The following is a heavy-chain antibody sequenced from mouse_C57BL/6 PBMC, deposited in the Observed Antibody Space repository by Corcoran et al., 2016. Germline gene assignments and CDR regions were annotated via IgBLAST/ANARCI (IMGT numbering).Heavy chain of an antibody. Sequence: QIQLVQSGPELKKPGETVKISCKASGYTFTTYGMSWVKQAPGKGLKWMGWINTYSGVPTYADDFKGRFAFSLETSASTAYLQINNLKNEDTATYFCARRDSSGYDYAMDYWGQGTSVTVSS. CDR2: INTYSGVP. CDR3: ARRDSSGYDYAMDY. CDR1: GYTFTTYG. V-gene: IGHV9-3*01. J-gene: IGHJ4*01. D-gene: IGHD3-2*02.